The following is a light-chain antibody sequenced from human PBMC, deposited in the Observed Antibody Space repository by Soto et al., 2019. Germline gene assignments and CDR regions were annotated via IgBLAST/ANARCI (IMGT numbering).Light chain of an antibody. V-gene: IGLV2-14*01. Sequence: QSVLTQPASVSGSPGQSISISCTGSTNDVGASNYVSWYQHHPGQAPKLLISEVSNRPSGVSPRFSGSKSGNTASLTISGLQAEDEADYYCSSYSNTAILLFGGGTKVTVL. CDR3: SSYSNTAILL. CDR2: EVS. J-gene: IGLJ2*01. CDR1: TNDVGASNY.